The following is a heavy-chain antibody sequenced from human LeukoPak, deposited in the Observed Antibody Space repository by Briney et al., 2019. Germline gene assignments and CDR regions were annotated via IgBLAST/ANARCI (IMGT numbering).Heavy chain of an antibody. CDR2: IYYSGSP. CDR1: VGSIICGAYY. Sequence: SETLSLTCTVSVGSIICGAYYWAWIRQHPGKGLEWIGHIYYSGSPYYNPSLKSRVSMSVATSKNQFSLKLSSVTAADTAVYYCARGRYSSAFDIWGQGTMVTVSS. CDR3: ARGRYSSAFDI. D-gene: IGHD6-13*01. J-gene: IGHJ3*02. V-gene: IGHV4-31*03.